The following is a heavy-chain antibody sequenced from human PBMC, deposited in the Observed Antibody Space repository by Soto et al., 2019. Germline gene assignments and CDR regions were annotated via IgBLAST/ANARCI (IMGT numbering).Heavy chain of an antibody. CDR1: GGSISSGDYY. V-gene: IGHV4-30-4*01. Sequence: QVQLQESGPGLVKPSQTLSLTCTVSGGSISSGDYYWSWIRQHPGKGLEWIVYIYYSGNTYYNTSLKSRITITVDTSKNQFTLKLSSVTAADTAVYYCARERPDGSRLVPWGQGTLVTVSS. CDR2: IYYSGNT. D-gene: IGHD6-13*01. CDR3: ARERPDGSRLVP. J-gene: IGHJ5*02.